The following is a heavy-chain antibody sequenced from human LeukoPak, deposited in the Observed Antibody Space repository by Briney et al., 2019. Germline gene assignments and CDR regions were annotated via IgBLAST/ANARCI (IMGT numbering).Heavy chain of an antibody. Sequence: SETLSLTCSVSGGSVTSGPNYWNWIRRPAGKGLEWIGRIQTSGRVNYNPSLKSRVTVYLDTPKNLVSLQLTSVTAADTAVYHCARDRGNGDYGDYFDSWGQGTQVTVSS. D-gene: IGHD4-17*01. V-gene: IGHV4-61*02. CDR3: ARDRGNGDYGDYFDS. J-gene: IGHJ4*02. CDR2: IQTSGRV. CDR1: GGSVTSGPNY.